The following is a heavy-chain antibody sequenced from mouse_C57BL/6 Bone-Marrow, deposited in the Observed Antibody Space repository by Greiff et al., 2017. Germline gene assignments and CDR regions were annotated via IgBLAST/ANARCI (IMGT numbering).Heavy chain of an antibody. Sequence: LQQPGAELVMPGASVKLSCKASGYTFTSYWMPWVKQRPGQGLEWNGEIDPSDSSTNYNQKFKGKSTLTVDKSSSTADMQLSSLTSEDSAVYYCASRGAMDYWGQGNSVTVSS. CDR1: GYTFTSYW. V-gene: IGHV1-69*01. CDR2: IDPSDSST. J-gene: IGHJ4*01. CDR3: ASRGAMDY.